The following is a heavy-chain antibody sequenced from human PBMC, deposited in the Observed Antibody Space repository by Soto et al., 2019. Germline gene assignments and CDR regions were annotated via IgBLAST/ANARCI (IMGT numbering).Heavy chain of an antibody. CDR3: ARDTGYSYGYN. CDR1: GYTFTSYA. CDR2: INDGNGKT. J-gene: IGHJ4*02. D-gene: IGHD5-18*01. V-gene: IGHV1-3*01. Sequence: ASGKVSCNASGYTFTSYAMHWLSQAPGQRIEWMGWINDGNGKTKYSKKLQGRVTITRETSASKEYMELSRLRSEEKAVYYCARDTGYSYGYNWGQGTLVT.